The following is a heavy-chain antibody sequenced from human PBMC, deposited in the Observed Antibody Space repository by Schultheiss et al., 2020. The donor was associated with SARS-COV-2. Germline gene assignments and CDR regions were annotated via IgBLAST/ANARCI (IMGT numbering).Heavy chain of an antibody. D-gene: IGHD1-26*01. V-gene: IGHV3-23*01. J-gene: IGHJ4*02. CDR1: GFTFSGYA. CDR3: ARVWEVGTLSDY. Sequence: GESLKISCAASGFTFSGYAMNWVRQAPGKGLEWVSVISGSADTTYYADSVKGRFTISRDNSKNTLYLQMNNLRPEDTAVYYCARVWEVGTLSDYWGQGALVTVSS. CDR2: ISGSADTT.